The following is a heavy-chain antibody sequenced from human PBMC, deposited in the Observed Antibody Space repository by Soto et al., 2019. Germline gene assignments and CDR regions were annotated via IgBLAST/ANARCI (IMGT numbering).Heavy chain of an antibody. CDR1: GYTFTSYA. V-gene: IGHV1-3*01. J-gene: IGHJ6*02. D-gene: IGHD2-2*01. CDR3: ARDVEPAAPLYYYYGMDV. CDR2: INAGNGNT. Sequence: ASVKVSCKASGYTFTSYAMHWVRQAPGQRPEWMGWINAGNGNTKYSQKFQGRVTITRDTSASTAYMELSSLRSEDTAVYYCARDVEPAAPLYYYYGMDVWGQGTTVTVSS.